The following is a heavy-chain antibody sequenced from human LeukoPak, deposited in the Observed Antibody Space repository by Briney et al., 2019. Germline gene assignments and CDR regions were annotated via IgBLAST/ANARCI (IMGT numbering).Heavy chain of an antibody. CDR1: GGTFSSYA. CDR3: ARDEHPGGRFWSPPGDY. Sequence: SVKVSCKASGGTFSSYAISWVRQAPGQGLEWMGGIIPIFGTANYAQKFQGRVTITTDESTSTAYMELRSLRSDDTAVYYCARDEHPGGRFWSPPGDYWGQGTLVTVSS. V-gene: IGHV1-69*05. J-gene: IGHJ4*02. D-gene: IGHD3-3*01. CDR2: IIPIFGTA.